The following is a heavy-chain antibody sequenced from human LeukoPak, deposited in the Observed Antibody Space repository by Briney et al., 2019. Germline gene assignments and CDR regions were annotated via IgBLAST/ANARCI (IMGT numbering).Heavy chain of an antibody. CDR1: GGSIRNYY. CDR2: IYYSEST. V-gene: IGHV4-59*08. CDR3: ARQRCLGSSCHFDY. J-gene: IGHJ4*02. D-gene: IGHD6-13*01. Sequence: SETLSLTCTVSGGSIRNYYWSWIRQPPGKGLEWIGYIYYSESTNNNFSLKSRVTISLDTSKNQFSLKLSSVTATDTAVYYCARQRCLGSSCHFDYWGQGTLVTVSS.